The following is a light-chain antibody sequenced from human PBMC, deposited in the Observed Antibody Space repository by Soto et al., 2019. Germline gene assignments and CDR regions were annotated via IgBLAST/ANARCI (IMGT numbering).Light chain of an antibody. CDR3: CSFTTSSTVL. J-gene: IGLJ3*02. CDR2: EVN. CDR1: SSGIGTYNY. V-gene: IGLV2-14*01. Sequence: QSALTQPASVSGSPGQSITISCSETSSGIGTYNYVSWYQLHPGKVPKLIIYEVNNRPSGISPRFSGSKSGKTASLTISGLQAEDEADYYCCSFTTSSTVLFGGGTKLTVL.